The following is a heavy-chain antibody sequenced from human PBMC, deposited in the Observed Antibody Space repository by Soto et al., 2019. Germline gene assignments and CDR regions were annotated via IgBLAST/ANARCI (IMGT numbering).Heavy chain of an antibody. CDR2: IYSGGST. D-gene: IGHD3-10*01. CDR3: AREGRVEYYGMDV. J-gene: IGHJ6*02. V-gene: IGHV3-53*01. CDR1: GFTVSNNY. Sequence: PGGSLRLSCAASGFTVSNNYMSWVRQAPGKGLEWVSVIYSGGSTYYADSVKGRFTISRDNSKNTLYLQMNSLRAEDTAVYYCAREGRVEYYGMDVWGQGTTVTVSS.